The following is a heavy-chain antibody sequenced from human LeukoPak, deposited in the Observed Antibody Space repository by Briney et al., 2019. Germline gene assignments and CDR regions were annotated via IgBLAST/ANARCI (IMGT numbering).Heavy chain of an antibody. CDR1: GGSISSSSYY. J-gene: IGHJ4*02. CDR2: IYYSGST. V-gene: IGHV4-39*07. CDR3: ARGLYGSGSYNPNWDYFDY. D-gene: IGHD3-10*01. Sequence: SETLSLTCTVSGGSISSSSYYWGWIRQPPGKGLEWIGSIYYSGSTNYNPSLKSRVTISVDTSKNQFSLKLSSVTAADTAVYYCARGLYGSGSYNPNWDYFDYWGQGTLVTVSS.